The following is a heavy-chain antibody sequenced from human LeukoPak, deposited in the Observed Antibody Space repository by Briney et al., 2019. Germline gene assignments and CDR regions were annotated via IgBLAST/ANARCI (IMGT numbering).Heavy chain of an antibody. D-gene: IGHD3-10*01. Sequence: SETLSLTCTVSGGSISSSSYYWGWLRQPPGTGLEWIGSIYYSGSTYYNPSLKSRVTISVDTSKNQFSLKLSSVTAADTAVYYCARQEVLLWFGELFPYNFDYWGQGTLVTVSS. V-gene: IGHV4-39*01. CDR1: GGSISSSSYY. CDR3: ARQEVLLWFGELFPYNFDY. CDR2: IYYSGST. J-gene: IGHJ4*02.